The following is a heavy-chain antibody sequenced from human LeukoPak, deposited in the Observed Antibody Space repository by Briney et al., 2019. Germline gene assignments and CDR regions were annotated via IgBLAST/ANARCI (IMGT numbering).Heavy chain of an antibody. CDR2: IYYSGTT. CDR1: GGSISSYY. Sequence: SETLSLTCTVSGGSISSYYWSWIRQPPGKGLEWSGYIYYSGTTNYNPSLKSRVTISVDTSKNQFSLKLSSVTAADTALYYCARRPDYYDSGVYPWAFDIWGQGTMVTVSS. CDR3: ARRPDYYDSGVYPWAFDI. D-gene: IGHD3-22*01. V-gene: IGHV4-59*08. J-gene: IGHJ3*02.